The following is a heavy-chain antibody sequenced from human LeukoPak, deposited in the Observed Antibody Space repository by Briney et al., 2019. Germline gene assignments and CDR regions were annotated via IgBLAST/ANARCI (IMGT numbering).Heavy chain of an antibody. Sequence: GRSLRLSCAASGFTFSSYGMHWVRQAPGKGLEWVAVIWYDGSNKYYADSVKGRFTISRDNSKNTLYLQMNSLRAEDTAVYYCAKDTAMVTYRGYYYYGMDVWGKGTTVTASS. V-gene: IGHV3-33*06. CDR3: AKDTAMVTYRGYYYYGMDV. D-gene: IGHD5-18*01. J-gene: IGHJ6*04. CDR1: GFTFSSYG. CDR2: IWYDGSNK.